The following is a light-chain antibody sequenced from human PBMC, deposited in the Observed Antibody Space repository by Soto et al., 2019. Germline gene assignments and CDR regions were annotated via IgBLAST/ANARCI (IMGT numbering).Light chain of an antibody. CDR3: QHYSDLSPYYS. CDR1: QSVDST. Sequence: EVVMTQSPATLSVSPGEGATLSCRASQSVDSTLAWYQQKSGQAPRLLIFGVSTRANGVPARFSGSGSGTDFSLTISSLESEDSAVYYCQHYSDLSPYYSFGQGTKVEIK. V-gene: IGKV3-15*01. CDR2: GVS. J-gene: IGKJ2*01.